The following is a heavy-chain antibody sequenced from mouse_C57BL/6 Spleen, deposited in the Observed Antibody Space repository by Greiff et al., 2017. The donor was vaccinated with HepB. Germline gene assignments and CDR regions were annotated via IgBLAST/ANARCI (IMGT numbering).Heavy chain of an antibody. CDR1: GFTFSSYA. Sequence: EVQLVESGGGLVKPGGSLKLSCAASGFTFSSYAMSWVRQTPEKRLEWVATISDGGSYTYYPDNVKGRFTISRDNAKNNLYLQMSHLKSEETAMYYCARDKYYGSSPEYFDVWGTGTTVTVSS. J-gene: IGHJ1*03. CDR3: ARDKYYGSSPEYFDV. V-gene: IGHV5-4*01. D-gene: IGHD1-1*01. CDR2: ISDGGSYT.